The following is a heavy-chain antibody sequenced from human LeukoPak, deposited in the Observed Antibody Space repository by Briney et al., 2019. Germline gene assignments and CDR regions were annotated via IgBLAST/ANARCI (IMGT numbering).Heavy chain of an antibody. CDR2: INPKNAGT. CDR1: GYTFTGHY. D-gene: IGHD6-13*01. Sequence: ASVKVSCKASGYTFTGHYMHWVRQAPGQGLEWMGWINPKNAGTNFAQRFQGRVTMTRDTSISTVYMELSRLRSDDTALYYCARTLYIAAVPGGFDYWSQGTLVTVSS. V-gene: IGHV1-2*02. J-gene: IGHJ4*02. CDR3: ARTLYIAAVPGGFDY.